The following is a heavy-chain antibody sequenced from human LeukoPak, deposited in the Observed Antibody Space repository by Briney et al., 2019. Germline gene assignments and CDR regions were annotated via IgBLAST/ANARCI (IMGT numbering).Heavy chain of an antibody. Sequence: VASVKVSCKASGGTFSSYAISWVRQAPGQGLEWMGGIIPIIGTANYAQKFQGRVTITADKSTSTAYMELSSLRSEDTAVYYCARDYYDSSGYGYWGQGTLVTVSS. CDR1: GGTFSSYA. V-gene: IGHV1-69*06. CDR3: ARDYYDSSGYGY. D-gene: IGHD3-22*01. J-gene: IGHJ4*02. CDR2: IIPIIGTA.